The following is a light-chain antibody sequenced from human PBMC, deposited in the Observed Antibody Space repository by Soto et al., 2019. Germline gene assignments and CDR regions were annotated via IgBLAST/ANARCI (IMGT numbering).Light chain of an antibody. V-gene: IGKV3-15*01. CDR1: QSVGSD. J-gene: IGKJ1*01. Sequence: EIVMTQSPATLSVSPGERATLSCRASQSVGSDLAWYQQKPGQAPRLLIFGTSTRATGFPARFSGSGSGTEFTLTISSLQSEDFAVYFCQQYNNWPRTFGQGTKVDI. CDR3: QQYNNWPRT. CDR2: GTS.